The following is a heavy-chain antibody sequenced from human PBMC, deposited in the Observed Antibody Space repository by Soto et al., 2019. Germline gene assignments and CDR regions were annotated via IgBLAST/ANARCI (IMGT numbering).Heavy chain of an antibody. D-gene: IGHD5-12*01. CDR2: FSHSGRT. CDR3: ARDYSDYDYSVCY. J-gene: IGHJ4*02. CDR1: GGSISSSGNY. Sequence: QVQLQESGPGLVKPSHNLSLTCTVSGGSISSSGNYWSWIRQHPGKGLEWIGFFSHSGRTYYNPALKGRVTTSLDRSTHQFSLSLSSVTAADTAVYYCARDYSDYDYSVCYWGQGALVTVSS. V-gene: IGHV4-31*03.